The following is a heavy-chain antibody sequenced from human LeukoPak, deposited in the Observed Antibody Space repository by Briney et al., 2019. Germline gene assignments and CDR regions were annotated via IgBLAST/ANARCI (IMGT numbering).Heavy chain of an antibody. CDR3: ARPSCSSTSCPLGY. Sequence: GSSVKVSCKASGGTFSSYTISWVRQAPGQGLEWMGRIIPILGIANYAQKFQGRVTITADESTSTAYVELSSLRSEDTAVYYCARPSCSSTSCPLGYWGQGTLVTVSS. D-gene: IGHD2-2*01. V-gene: IGHV1-69*02. CDR1: GGTFSSYT. J-gene: IGHJ4*02. CDR2: IIPILGIA.